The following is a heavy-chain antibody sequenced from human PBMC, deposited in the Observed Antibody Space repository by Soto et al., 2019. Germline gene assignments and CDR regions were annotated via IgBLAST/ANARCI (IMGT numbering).Heavy chain of an antibody. CDR2: ISAYNGNT. Sequence: QVPLVQSGAEVKKPGASVKVSCKASGYTFTSYGISWVRQAPGQGLEWMGWISAYNGNTNYAQKLQGRVTMTTDTSTSTAYMELRSLRSDDTAVYYCARANVLEWEPQFFDIWGQGTMVTVSS. CDR3: ARANVLEWEPQFFDI. J-gene: IGHJ3*02. V-gene: IGHV1-18*01. CDR1: GYTFTSYG. D-gene: IGHD3-3*01.